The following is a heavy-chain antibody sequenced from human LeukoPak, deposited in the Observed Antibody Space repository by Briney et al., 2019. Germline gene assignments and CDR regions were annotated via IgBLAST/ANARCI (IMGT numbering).Heavy chain of an antibody. CDR1: GFTVSSNY. J-gene: IGHJ4*02. D-gene: IGHD2-21*02. V-gene: IGHV3-53*01. CDR3: ARAVTVVTAIHD. Sequence: PGGSLRLSCAASGFTVSSNYMTWVRQAPGQGLEWVSVIYSGGSTYYADSVKGRFTISRNNYKNTLYLQMNSLGAEDTAVYYCARAVTVVTAIHDWGQGTLVTVSS. CDR2: IYSGGST.